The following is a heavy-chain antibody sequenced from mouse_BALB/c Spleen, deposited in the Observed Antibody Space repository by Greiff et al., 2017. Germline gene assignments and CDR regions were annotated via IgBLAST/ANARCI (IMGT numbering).Heavy chain of an antibody. CDR2: ILPGSGST. V-gene: IGHV1-9*01. CDR1: GYTFSSYW. D-gene: IGHD2-14*01. J-gene: IGHJ3*01. CDR3: ARREVRAWFAY. Sequence: VQLQQSGAELMKPGASVKISCKATGYTFSSYWIEWVKQRPGHGLEWIGEILPGSGSTNYNEKFKGKATFTADTSSNKAYMQLSSLTSEDSAVYYCARREVRAWFAYWGQGTLVTVAA.